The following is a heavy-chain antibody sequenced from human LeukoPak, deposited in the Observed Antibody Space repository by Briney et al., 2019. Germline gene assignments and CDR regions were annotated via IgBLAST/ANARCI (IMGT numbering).Heavy chain of an antibody. CDR2: ITAGVTTT. J-gene: IGHJ4*02. CDR1: GFTVSSNY. CDR3: AKSIHWPALDF. V-gene: IGHV3-23*01. D-gene: IGHD5-18*01. Sequence: GGSLRLSCAASGFTVSSNYMSWVRQAPGKGLEWVSAITAGVTTTFYADSVKGRFTISRDNSKKTLYLQMNSLRAEDTAVYYCAKSIHWPALDFWGQGTLLTVSS.